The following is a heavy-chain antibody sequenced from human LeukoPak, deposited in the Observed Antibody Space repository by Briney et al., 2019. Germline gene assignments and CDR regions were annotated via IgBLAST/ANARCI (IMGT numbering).Heavy chain of an antibody. CDR2: SMSSAT. CDR1: GFMFSNYV. CDR3: ARTDETAPAEDFQH. Sequence: PGGSLKLSCVASGFMFSNYVMTWVRQAPGKGLEWVSSMSSATYYADSVKGRFTISRDNSKNTLYLQMKSLRAEDTAVYYCARTDETAPAEDFQHWGQGTLVTVSS. V-gene: IGHV3-53*01. D-gene: IGHD2-21*02. J-gene: IGHJ1*01.